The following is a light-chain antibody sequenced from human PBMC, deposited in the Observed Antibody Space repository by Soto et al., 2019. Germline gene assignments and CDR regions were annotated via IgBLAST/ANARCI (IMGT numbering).Light chain of an antibody. Sequence: QSALTQPASVSGSPGQSITISCTGTSSDVSVYKYVSWYQQHPGKAPKLMIYEVSNRPSGVSNRFSGSKSGNTASLTISGLQAEDGADYYCSSYTGSYTFVFGTGTKLTVL. CDR2: EVS. CDR3: SSYTGSYTFV. V-gene: IGLV2-14*01. J-gene: IGLJ1*01. CDR1: SSDVSVYKY.